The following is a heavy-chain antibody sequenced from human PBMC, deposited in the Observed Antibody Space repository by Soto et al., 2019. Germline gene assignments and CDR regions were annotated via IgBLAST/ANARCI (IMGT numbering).Heavy chain of an antibody. Sequence: PGGSLRLSCAVSGFTSSDCYMTWIRQAPGKGLEWVSYISSSTSHTNYADSVKGRFTISRDNAKNSLFLQMNSLRAEDTAVYYCARGRGAAAYYFDFWGQGILFTV. V-gene: IGHV3-11*05. CDR1: GFTSSDCY. J-gene: IGHJ4*02. D-gene: IGHD6-25*01. CDR2: ISSSTSHT. CDR3: ARGRGAAAYYFDF.